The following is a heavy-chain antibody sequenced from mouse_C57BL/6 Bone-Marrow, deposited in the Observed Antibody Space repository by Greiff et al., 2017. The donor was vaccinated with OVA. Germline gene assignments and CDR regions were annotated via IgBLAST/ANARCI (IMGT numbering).Heavy chain of an antibody. V-gene: IGHV2-2*01. CDR2: IWSGGST. CDR1: GFSLTSYG. D-gene: IGHD4-1*01. Sequence: QVHVKQSGPGLVQPSQSLSITCTVSGFSLTSYGVHWVRQSPGKGLEWLGVIWSGGSTDYNAAFISRLSISKDNSKSQVFFKMNSLQADDTAIYYCARNFRTGRGFAYWGQGTLVTVSA. J-gene: IGHJ3*01. CDR3: ARNFRTGRGFAY.